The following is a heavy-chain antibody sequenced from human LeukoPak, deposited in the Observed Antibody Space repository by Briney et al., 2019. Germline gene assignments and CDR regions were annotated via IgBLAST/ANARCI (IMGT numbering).Heavy chain of an antibody. CDR1: GGSISSYY. J-gene: IGHJ4*02. CDR3: ARGSLTMVRGVIITRPLFDY. V-gene: IGHV4-4*07. D-gene: IGHD3-10*01. Sequence: PSETLSLTCTVSGGSISSYYWSWIRQPAGKGLEWIGRIYTSGSTNSNPSLKGRVTMSVDTSKNQFSLKLTSVTAADTAVYYCARGSLTMVRGVIITRPLFDYWGQGTLVTVSS. CDR2: IYTSGST.